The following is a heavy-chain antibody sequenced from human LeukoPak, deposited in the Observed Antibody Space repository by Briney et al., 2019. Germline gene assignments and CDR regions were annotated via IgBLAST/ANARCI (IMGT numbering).Heavy chain of an antibody. CDR2: IDYRGST. V-gene: IGHV4-59*01. D-gene: IGHD5-18*01. J-gene: IGHJ3*02. CDR1: GGSISTYY. CDR3: ARSRSGYSYDHAAFEI. Sequence: SETLFLTCTVSGGSISTYYWSWIRQPPGKGLEWIAYIDYRGSTTYNPSLRSRVTISVDTFRNQFSLKLSSVTAADTAVYYCARSRSGYSYDHAAFEIWGQGTVVTVSS.